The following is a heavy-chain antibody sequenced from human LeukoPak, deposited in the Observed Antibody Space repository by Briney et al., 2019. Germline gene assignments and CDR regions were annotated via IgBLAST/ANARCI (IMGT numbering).Heavy chain of an antibody. CDR2: ISSSSSYI. CDR1: GFTFSSYS. CDR3: ARGRSGYEDDAFDI. Sequence: PGGSLRLSCAASGFTFSSYSMNWVRQAPGKGLEWVSSISSSSSYIYYADSVKGRFTISRDNAKNSLYLQMNSLRAEDTAVYYCARGRSGYEDDAFDIWGQGTMVTVSS. D-gene: IGHD5-12*01. V-gene: IGHV3-21*01. J-gene: IGHJ3*02.